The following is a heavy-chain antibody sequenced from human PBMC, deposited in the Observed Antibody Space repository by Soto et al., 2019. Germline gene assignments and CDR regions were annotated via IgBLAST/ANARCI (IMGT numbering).Heavy chain of an antibody. Sequence: SETLSLTCAVYGGSFSGYYWSWIRQPPGKGLEWIGEINDSGSTKYNPSLKSRVTISADTSKNQYSLKMSSVTAADTALYYCASRDYDFWSGSSGDYWGQGTLVTVSS. J-gene: IGHJ4*02. CDR1: GGSFSGYY. CDR2: INDSGST. D-gene: IGHD3-3*01. V-gene: IGHV4-34*01. CDR3: ASRDYDFWSGSSGDY.